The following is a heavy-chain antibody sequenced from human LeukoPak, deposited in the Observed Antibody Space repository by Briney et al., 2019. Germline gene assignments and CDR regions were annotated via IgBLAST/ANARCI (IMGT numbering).Heavy chain of an antibody. J-gene: IGHJ4*02. CDR1: EYTFTDYF. Sequence: ASMKVSCKASEYTFTDYFIHWVRQAPGQGLEWMGWINPKSGDTNSAQNFQGRVTTTRDTFINTVYMQLHRLRFDDTAVYYCARDGPGQKSNFDFWGQGTLVTVSS. CDR3: ARDGPGQKSNFDF. CDR2: INPKSGDT. V-gene: IGHV1-2*02.